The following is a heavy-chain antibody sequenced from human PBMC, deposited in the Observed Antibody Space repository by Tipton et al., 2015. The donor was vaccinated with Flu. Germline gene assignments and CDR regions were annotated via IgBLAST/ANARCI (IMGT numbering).Heavy chain of an antibody. CDR1: GGSISSGGYY. D-gene: IGHD3-22*01. CDR2: IYYSGST. Sequence: TLSLTCTVSGGSISSGGYYWSWIRQHPGKGLEWIGYIYYSGSTYYNPSLKSRVTISVDTSKNQFSLKLSSVTAADTAVYYCAREGDYYDSRGPISLFYYWRQGTLVTVS. J-gene: IGHJ4*02. V-gene: IGHV4-31*03. CDR3: AREGDYYDSRGPISLFYY.